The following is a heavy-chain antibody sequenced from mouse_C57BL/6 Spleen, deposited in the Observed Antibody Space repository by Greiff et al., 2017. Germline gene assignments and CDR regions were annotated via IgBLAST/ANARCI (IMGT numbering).Heavy chain of an antibody. CDR1: GYTFTDYY. J-gene: IGHJ1*03. Sequence: EVQLLQSGPELVKPGASVKISCKASGYTFTDYYMNWVKQSHGKSLEWIGDINPNNGATSYNQKFKGKATLTVDKSSSTAYMELRSLTSEDSAVYYCASPVVATDFDVWGTGTTVTAAS. D-gene: IGHD1-1*01. CDR3: ASPVVATDFDV. CDR2: INPNNGAT. V-gene: IGHV1-26*01.